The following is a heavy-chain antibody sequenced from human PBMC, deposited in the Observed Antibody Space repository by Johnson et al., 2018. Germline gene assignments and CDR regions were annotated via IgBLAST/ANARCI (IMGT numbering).Heavy chain of an antibody. D-gene: IGHD4-17*01. Sequence: VQLVQSGGGLVQPGGSLRLSCAASGYNFSTYWIGWVRQMPGKGLEWMGIIYPGDSDTRYRPSFQGQVTISVDKSINTAYLQWRSLKASDTATYYCTRREDGDYVDFGGQGTLVTVPS. CDR1: GYNFSTYW. CDR2: IYPGDSDT. J-gene: IGHJ4*02. CDR3: TRREDGDYVDF. V-gene: IGHV5-51*01.